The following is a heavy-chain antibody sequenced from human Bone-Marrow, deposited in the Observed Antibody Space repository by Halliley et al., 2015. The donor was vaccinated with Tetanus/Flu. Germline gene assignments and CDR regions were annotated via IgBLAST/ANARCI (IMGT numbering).Heavy chain of an antibody. D-gene: IGHD3-10*01. CDR3: AKEGILWFGELSDYYYYGMDV. V-gene: IGHV3-30*02. J-gene: IGHJ6*02. CDR2: GSKK. Sequence: GSKKYYADSGKGRFTISRDNSKNTLYLQMNSRRAEDTAVYYCAKEGILWFGELSDYYYYGMDVWGQGTTVTVSS.